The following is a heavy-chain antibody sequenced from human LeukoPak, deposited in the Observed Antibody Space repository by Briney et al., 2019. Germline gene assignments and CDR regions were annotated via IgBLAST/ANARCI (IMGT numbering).Heavy chain of an antibody. CDR2: IYYSGST. CDR3: ARGPYSYDSSGAFDI. CDR1: GGSISSYY. V-gene: IGHV4-59*01. J-gene: IGHJ3*02. D-gene: IGHD3-22*01. Sequence: SETLSLTCTVSGGSISSYYWSWIRQPPGKGLEWIGYIYYSGSTNYNPSLKSRVTISVDTSKNQFSLKLSSVTAADTAVYFCARGPYSYDSSGAFDIWGQGTMITVSS.